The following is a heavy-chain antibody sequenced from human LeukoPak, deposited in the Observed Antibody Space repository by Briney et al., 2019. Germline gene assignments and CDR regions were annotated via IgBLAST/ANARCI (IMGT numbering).Heavy chain of an antibody. CDR1: GASISSSSYS. V-gene: IGHV4-39*01. D-gene: IGHD4-23*01. CDR3: ARRWGYGMDV. CDR2: IYYSGST. Sequence: SETLSLTCTASGASISSSSYSWGWIRQPPGKGLEWIGSIYYSGSTYYNPSLKRRLTISVDTSKNQFSLKLSSVTAADTAAYYCARRWGYGMDVWGRGTTVTVSS. J-gene: IGHJ6*02.